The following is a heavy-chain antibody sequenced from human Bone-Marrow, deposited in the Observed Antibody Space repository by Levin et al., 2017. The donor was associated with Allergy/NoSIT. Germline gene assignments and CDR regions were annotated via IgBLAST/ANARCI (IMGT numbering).Heavy chain of an antibody. J-gene: IGHJ5*02. Sequence: VASVKVSCKASGHTLTGFYLHWVRQAPGKGLEWMGRISPKSGGTRSAQRFLDRVTMTRDTSISTVYMELSRLTSDDTAIYYCAGDYGYNWFDPWGQGTLVTVSS. CDR1: GHTLTGFY. CDR3: AGDYGYNWFDP. CDR2: ISPKSGGT. D-gene: IGHD4-17*01. V-gene: IGHV1-2*06.